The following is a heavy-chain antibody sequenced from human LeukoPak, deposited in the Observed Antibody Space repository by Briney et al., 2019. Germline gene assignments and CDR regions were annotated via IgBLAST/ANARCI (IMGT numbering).Heavy chain of an antibody. Sequence: GGSLRLSCAASGFTFSSYAMSWGRQPPGKGLEWVSAISDTGNTYHADSVKGRFTISRDSSKNTLFLQLNRLRPEDAAVYYCAKAPVTTCRGAFCYPFDYWGLGTLVTVSS. V-gene: IGHV3-23*01. D-gene: IGHD2-15*01. CDR3: AKAPVTTCRGAFCYPFDY. CDR1: GFTFSSYA. J-gene: IGHJ4*02. CDR2: ISDTGNT.